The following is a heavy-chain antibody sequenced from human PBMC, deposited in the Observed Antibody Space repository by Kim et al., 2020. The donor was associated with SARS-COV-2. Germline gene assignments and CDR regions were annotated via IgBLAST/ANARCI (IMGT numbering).Heavy chain of an antibody. CDR2: IYYSGST. CDR1: GGSVSSGSYY. J-gene: IGHJ4*02. CDR3: ARADIVATDYYFDY. D-gene: IGHD5-12*01. Sequence: SETLSLTCTVSGGSVSSGSYYWSWIRQPPGKGLEWIGYIYYSGSTNYNPSLKSRVTISVDTSKNQFSLKLSSVTAADTAVYYCARADIVATDYYFDYWGQGTPVTVSS. V-gene: IGHV4-61*01.